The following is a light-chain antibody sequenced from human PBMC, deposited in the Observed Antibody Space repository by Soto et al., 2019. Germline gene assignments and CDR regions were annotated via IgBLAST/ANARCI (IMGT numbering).Light chain of an antibody. CDR1: SSDVGGYNH. V-gene: IGLV2-14*01. Sequence: QSVLTQPASVSGSPGQSITISCTGTSSDVGGYNHVSWYQQYPGKAPKLMIYDVSNRPSGVPDRFSGSKSGTSASLAISGLQSEDEADYYCVAWDDSLNGYVVFGGGTKVTVL. CDR3: VAWDDSLNGYVV. J-gene: IGLJ2*01. CDR2: DVS.